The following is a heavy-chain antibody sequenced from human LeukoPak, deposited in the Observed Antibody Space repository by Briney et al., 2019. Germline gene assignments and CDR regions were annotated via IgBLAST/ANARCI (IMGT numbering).Heavy chain of an antibody. D-gene: IGHD3-22*01. V-gene: IGHV3-15*07. CDR2: IKSKTDGGTT. CDR1: GFTFSNAW. Sequence: GGSLRLSCAASGFTFSNAWMNWVRQAPGKGLEWVGRIKSKTDGGTTDYAAPVKGRFTISRDDSKNTLYLQMSSLKTEDTAVYYCTTDENYYDSSGYYYVDYWGQGTLVTVSS. CDR3: TTDENYYDSSGYYYVDY. J-gene: IGHJ4*02.